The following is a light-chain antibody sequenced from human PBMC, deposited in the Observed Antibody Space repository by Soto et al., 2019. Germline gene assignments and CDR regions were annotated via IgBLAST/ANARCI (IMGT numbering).Light chain of an antibody. CDR3: QQSYTIPIT. CDR2: AAS. V-gene: IGKV1-39*01. CDR1: QTIGIY. J-gene: IGKJ5*01. Sequence: DIQMTQSPSSLSASVGDRVTITCRASQTIGIYLNWYQQKPGKAPKFLMYAASNLQRGVPSRFIGSGSGTYFTLTITNLQPEDFATYYCQQSYTIPITCGQATRLDIK.